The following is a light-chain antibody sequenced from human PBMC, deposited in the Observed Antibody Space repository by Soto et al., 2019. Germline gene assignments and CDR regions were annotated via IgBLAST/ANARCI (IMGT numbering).Light chain of an antibody. V-gene: IGKV1-5*01. CDR3: KQYTPIT. CDR2: DAS. CDR1: QSISSW. Sequence: DIQMTQSPSTLSASVGDRVTITFRASQSISSWLAWYQQKPGKAPKFLIYDASSLESGVPSRFSGSGSGTDFTLTISSLQPDDFATYYCKQYTPITFGGGTKVDIK. J-gene: IGKJ4*01.